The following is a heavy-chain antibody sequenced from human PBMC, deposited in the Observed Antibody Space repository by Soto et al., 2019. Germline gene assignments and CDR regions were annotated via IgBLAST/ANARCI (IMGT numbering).Heavy chain of an antibody. D-gene: IGHD6-6*01. CDR1: GYTFTGYY. CDR2: INPNSGGT. V-gene: IGHV1-2*04. Sequence: ASVKVSCKASGYTFTGYYMHWVRQAPGQGLEWMGWINPNSGGTNYAQKFQGWVTMTRDTSISTAYMELSRLRSDDTAVYYCAREDVGGLAARPGFDPWGQGTLVTVSS. J-gene: IGHJ5*02. CDR3: AREDVGGLAARPGFDP.